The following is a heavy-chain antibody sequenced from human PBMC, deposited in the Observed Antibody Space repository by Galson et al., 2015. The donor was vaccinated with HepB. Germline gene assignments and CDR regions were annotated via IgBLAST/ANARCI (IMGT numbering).Heavy chain of an antibody. D-gene: IGHD5-24*01. J-gene: IGHJ4*02. CDR1: GGTFNSYA. CDR3: ARVGDGYTYYFDY. V-gene: IGHV1-69*13. CDR2: TVPLSGTA. Sequence: SVKVSCKASGGTFNSYAISWVRQAPGQGLEWMGVTVPLSGTAEYAQKFQGRVTITADESTNTAYMELNSLTSGDTAVYYCARVGDGYTYYFDYWGQGTLVTVSS.